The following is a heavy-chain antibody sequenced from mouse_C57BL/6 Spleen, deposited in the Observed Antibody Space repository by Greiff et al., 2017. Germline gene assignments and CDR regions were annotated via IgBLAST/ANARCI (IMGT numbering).Heavy chain of an antibody. D-gene: IGHD1-1*01. CDR2: IWSGGST. CDR3: AREGPLRAMDY. CDR1: GFSLTSYG. V-gene: IGHV2-2*01. J-gene: IGHJ4*01. Sequence: QVQLQQSGPGLVQPSQSLSITCTVSGFSLTSYGVHWVRQSPGKGLEWLGVIWSGGSTDYNAAFISRLSISKDNSKSQVFFKMNSLQADDTAIYYCAREGPLRAMDYWGQGTSVTVSS.